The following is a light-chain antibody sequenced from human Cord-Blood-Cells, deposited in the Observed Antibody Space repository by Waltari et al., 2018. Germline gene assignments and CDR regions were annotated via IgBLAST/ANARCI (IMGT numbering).Light chain of an antibody. CDR2: YDD. Sequence: QSVLTQPPSVSEAPRQRVTISCSGSSSNIGNNAVNWYQQLPGKAPKLLIYYDDLLPSGVSDRFSGSTSGTSASLAISGLQSEDEADYYCAAWDDSLNGYVFGTGTKVTAL. J-gene: IGLJ1*01. CDR3: AAWDDSLNGYV. CDR1: SSNIGNNA. V-gene: IGLV1-36*01.